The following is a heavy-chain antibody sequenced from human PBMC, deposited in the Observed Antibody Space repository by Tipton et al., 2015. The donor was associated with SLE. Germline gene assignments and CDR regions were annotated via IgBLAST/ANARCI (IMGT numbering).Heavy chain of an antibody. D-gene: IGHD6-19*01. CDR3: AREAVAGYFDY. V-gene: IGHV4-34*01. CDR1: GGSFSGYY. J-gene: IGHJ4*02. Sequence: TLSLTCAVYGGSFSGYYWSWIRQPPGKGLEWIGEINHSGSTNYNPSLKSRVTISVDTSKNQFSLKLTSVTAVDTAVYYCAREAVAGYFDYWGQGTLVTVSS. CDR2: INHSGST.